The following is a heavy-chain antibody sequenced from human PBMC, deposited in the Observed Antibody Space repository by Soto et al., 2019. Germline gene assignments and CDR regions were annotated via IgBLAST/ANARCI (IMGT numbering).Heavy chain of an antibody. V-gene: IGHV4-59*01. Sequence: QVQLQESGPGLVKPSENLSLTCTVSGGSISSYYWSWIRQPPGKGLEWIGYIYYSGSTNYNPSLKSRVTISVDTSKNQFSLKLSSVTAADTAVYYCARGIAARPLDYWGQGTLVTVSS. D-gene: IGHD6-6*01. J-gene: IGHJ4*02. CDR1: GGSISSYY. CDR2: IYYSGST. CDR3: ARGIAARPLDY.